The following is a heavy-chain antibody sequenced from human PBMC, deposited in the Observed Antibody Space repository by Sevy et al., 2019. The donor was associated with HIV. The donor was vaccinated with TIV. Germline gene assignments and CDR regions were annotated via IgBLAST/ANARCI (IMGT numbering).Heavy chain of an antibody. Sequence: SETLSLTCTVSGGSINNYHWSWIRQPPGKGLEWIGYIYNSGSTNYNPSLKSRVTISIDTSKNQFSLKLSSVTAADTAVYYCARASVAGPDAFDIWGQGTMVTVSS. V-gene: IGHV4-59*01. CDR2: IYNSGST. CDR3: ARASVAGPDAFDI. J-gene: IGHJ3*02. D-gene: IGHD6-19*01. CDR1: GGSINNYH.